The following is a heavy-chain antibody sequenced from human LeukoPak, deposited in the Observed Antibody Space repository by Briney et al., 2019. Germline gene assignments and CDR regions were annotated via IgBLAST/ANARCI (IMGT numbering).Heavy chain of an antibody. D-gene: IGHD3-22*01. CDR3: ARQANYYDSSGYEGGAIDI. Sequence: GESLKISCKGSGYSFTSYWIGWVRQLPGKGLEWMGIIYPGDSDTRYSPSFQGQVTISADKSISTAYLQWSSLKASDTAMYYCARQANYYDSSGYEGGAIDIWGQGTMVTVSS. CDR2: IYPGDSDT. CDR1: GYSFTSYW. J-gene: IGHJ3*02. V-gene: IGHV5-51*01.